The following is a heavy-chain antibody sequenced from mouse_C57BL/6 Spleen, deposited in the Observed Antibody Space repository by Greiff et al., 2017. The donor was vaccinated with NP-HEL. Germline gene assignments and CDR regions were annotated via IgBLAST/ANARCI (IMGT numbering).Heavy chain of an antibody. D-gene: IGHD1-1*01. CDR2: ISSGGDYI. CDR1: GFTFSSYA. Sequence: EVKVVESGEGLVKPGGSLKLSCAASGFTFSSYAMSWVRQTPEKRLEWVAYISSGGDYIYYADTVKGRFTISRDNARNTLYLQMSSLKSEDTAMYYCTRENYYGSRPFDYWGQGTTLTVSS. J-gene: IGHJ2*01. V-gene: IGHV5-9-1*02. CDR3: TRENYYGSRPFDY.